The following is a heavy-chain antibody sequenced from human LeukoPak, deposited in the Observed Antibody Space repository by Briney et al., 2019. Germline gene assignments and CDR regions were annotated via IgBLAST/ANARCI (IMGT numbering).Heavy chain of an antibody. D-gene: IGHD3-10*01. V-gene: IGHV3-7*01. CDR1: GFTFSSYW. J-gene: IGHJ5*02. CDR2: IKQDGSEK. CDR3: ARELRDYYYGSANPAPSNNWFDP. Sequence: PGGSLRLSCAASGFTFSSYWMSWVRQAPGKGLEWVANIKQDGSEKYYVDSVKGRFTISRDNAKNSLYLQMNSLRAEDTAVYYCARELRDYYYGSANPAPSNNWFDPWGQGTLVTVSS.